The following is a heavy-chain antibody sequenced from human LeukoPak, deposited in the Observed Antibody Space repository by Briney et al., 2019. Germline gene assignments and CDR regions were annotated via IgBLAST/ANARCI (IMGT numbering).Heavy chain of an antibody. D-gene: IGHD5-18*01. V-gene: IGHV4-39*01. Sequence: SETLSLTCTVSGGPISSSSYYWGWIRHPPGKGLEWIASIYYSGSTYYNPSLEGRVTISVDASKNQFSLKLNSVTAADTAVYYCASQPRGAEVTYYYYGMDVWGQGTTVTVSS. CDR3: ASQPRGAEVTYYYYGMDV. CDR2: IYYSGST. CDR1: GGPISSSSYY. J-gene: IGHJ6*02.